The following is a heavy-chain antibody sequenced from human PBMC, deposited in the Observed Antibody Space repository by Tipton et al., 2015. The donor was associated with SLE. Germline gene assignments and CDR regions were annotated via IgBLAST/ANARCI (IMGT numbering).Heavy chain of an antibody. Sequence: TLSLTCAVSGGSISSSNWWSWVRQPPGKGLEWIGEIYHSGSTNYNPSLKRRVTISVDKSKNQFSLKLSSVTAADPAVYYCARAVTTVVTRAYWYFDLWGRGTLVTVSS. CDR1: GGSISSSNW. CDR3: ARAVTTVVTRAYWYFDL. V-gene: IGHV4-4*02. D-gene: IGHD4-23*01. CDR2: IYHSGST. J-gene: IGHJ2*01.